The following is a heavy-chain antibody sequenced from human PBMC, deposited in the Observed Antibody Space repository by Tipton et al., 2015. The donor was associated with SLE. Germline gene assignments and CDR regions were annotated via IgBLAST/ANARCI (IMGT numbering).Heavy chain of an antibody. CDR3: ARHEAYSGSSPFDI. CDR1: GGSVSSGSYY. V-gene: IGHV4-39*01. J-gene: IGHJ3*02. D-gene: IGHD1-26*01. CDR2: IYYSGST. Sequence: LRLSCTVSGGSVSSGSYYWAWIRQPPGKGPEWIGTIYYSGSTYYYPSLKSRITISVDTSKNQFSPKLTSVTAADTAVYYCARHEAYSGSSPFDIWGHGTMVTVSS.